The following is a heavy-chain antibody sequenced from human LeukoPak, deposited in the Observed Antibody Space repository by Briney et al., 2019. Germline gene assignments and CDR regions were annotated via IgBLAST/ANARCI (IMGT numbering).Heavy chain of an antibody. V-gene: IGHV3-20*04. D-gene: IGHD6-13*01. Sequence: GGSLRLSCAASGFTFDDYGMSWVRQAPGKGLEWVSGINWNGGSTGYADSVKGRFTISRDNAKNSLYLQMNSLRAEDTAVYYCAREDLMALGGIAAAGYFDYWGQGTLVTVSS. CDR2: INWNGGST. CDR3: AREDLMALGGIAAAGYFDY. CDR1: GFTFDDYG. J-gene: IGHJ4*02.